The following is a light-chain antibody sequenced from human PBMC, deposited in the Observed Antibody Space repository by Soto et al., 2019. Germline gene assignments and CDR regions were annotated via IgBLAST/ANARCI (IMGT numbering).Light chain of an antibody. CDR3: SSDAGRCKV. CDR1: SSDVGGYNY. Sequence: QSVLTQPPSASGSPGQSVAISCTGTSSDVGGYNYVSWYQQHPGKAPKLMIYEVNKRPSGVPDRFSGSKSGNTASLTVAGLQAEDEADYYCSSDAGRCKVLGKRTKVTVL. CDR2: EVN. J-gene: IGLJ1*01. V-gene: IGLV2-8*01.